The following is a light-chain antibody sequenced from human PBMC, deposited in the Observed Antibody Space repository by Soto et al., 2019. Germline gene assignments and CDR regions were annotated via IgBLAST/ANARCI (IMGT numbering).Light chain of an antibody. CDR1: QDINNF. CDR3: QQYDYFPRT. Sequence: DIPMTQSPSSLSASVGDRVTITCQASQDINNFLSWYQQKPGKSPKLLIYDASNLETGVPSRFSGSGSGTTFIFTISSLQAEDIATYYCQQYDYFPRTFGGGTKVEIK. CDR2: DAS. J-gene: IGKJ4*01. V-gene: IGKV1-33*01.